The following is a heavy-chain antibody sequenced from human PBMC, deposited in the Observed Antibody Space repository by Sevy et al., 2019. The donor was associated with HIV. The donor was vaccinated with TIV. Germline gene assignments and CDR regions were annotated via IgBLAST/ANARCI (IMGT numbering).Heavy chain of an antibody. Sequence: GGSRRLSCAATAFTFSSYDMHWVRQVAGKGLEWVSSIGLSGDTYFAGSVKGRFTISRDNVKNYLYLQMSSLRAGDTAVYYCARETAADAFDVWGQGTFVTVSS. J-gene: IGHJ3*01. D-gene: IGHD6-13*01. CDR1: AFTFSSYD. CDR2: IGLSGDT. CDR3: ARETAADAFDV. V-gene: IGHV3-13*01.